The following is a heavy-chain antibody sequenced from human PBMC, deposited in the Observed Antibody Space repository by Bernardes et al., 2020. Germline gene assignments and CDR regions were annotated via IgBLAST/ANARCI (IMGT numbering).Heavy chain of an antibody. CDR1: GFTFSSYA. CDR2: ISSSGGST. CDR3: AKGGDRGYSSPADYYFDY. J-gene: IGHJ4*02. D-gene: IGHD5-18*01. Sequence: GGSLRLSRAASGFTFSSYAMNWVRQGPGKGLEWVSVISSSGGSTYYPDSVKGRFTISRDNSKNTLYLQMNSLGAEDTAIYYCAKGGDRGYSSPADYYFDYWGQGTLVTVSS. V-gene: IGHV3-23*01.